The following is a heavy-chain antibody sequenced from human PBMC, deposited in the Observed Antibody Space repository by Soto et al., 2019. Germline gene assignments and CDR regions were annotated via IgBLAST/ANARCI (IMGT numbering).Heavy chain of an antibody. CDR3: ARDPNPRYHSFDY. Sequence: KSGGSLRLSCTASGFSFSDYYMSWIRQAPGKGLEWVSYISSSTSYTDYADSVKGRFTISRDNAKNSLYLQMNSLRAEDTAVYYCARDPNPRYHSFDYWGQGTLVTVSS. D-gene: IGHD2-2*01. J-gene: IGHJ4*02. V-gene: IGHV3-11*06. CDR1: GFSFSDYY. CDR2: ISSSTSYT.